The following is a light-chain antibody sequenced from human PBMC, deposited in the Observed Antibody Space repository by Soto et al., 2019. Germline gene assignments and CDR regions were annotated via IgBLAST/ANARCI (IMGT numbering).Light chain of an antibody. CDR1: QSVSSSN. CDR2: GAS. J-gene: IGKJ1*01. V-gene: IGKV3-20*01. CDR3: QDSSTSPWP. Sequence: PGERATLSCRASQSVSSSNFAWYQQKPAQAPRLLIYGASRRAPGIPERFSGSGSGTDFTLTISSLEPEDSAVYYCQDSSTSPWPFGQGTKVDIK.